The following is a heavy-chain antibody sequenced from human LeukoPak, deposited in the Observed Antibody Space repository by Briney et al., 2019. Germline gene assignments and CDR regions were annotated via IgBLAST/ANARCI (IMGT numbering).Heavy chain of an antibody. CDR1: GGTFSSYT. V-gene: IGHV1-69*04. CDR2: IIPILGIA. Sequence: SVKVSCKASGGTFSSYTISWVRQAPGQGLEWMGRIIPILGIANYAQKFQGGVTITADKSTSTAYMELISLRSEDTAVYYCARERGVYYDSSGYFDYWGQGTLVTVSS. D-gene: IGHD3-22*01. J-gene: IGHJ4*02. CDR3: ARERGVYYDSSGYFDY.